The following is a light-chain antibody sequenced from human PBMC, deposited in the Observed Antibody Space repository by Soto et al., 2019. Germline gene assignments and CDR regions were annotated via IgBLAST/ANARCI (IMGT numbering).Light chain of an antibody. Sequence: DIQMTQSPSSLSASVGDRVTITCRASQSITNYLNWYQQKPGKASKLLMYAISTLQSGVPSRFGGSVSGTEFTLTISSLQPDDFATYYCQQSYSTPYSFGQGTKVDSK. CDR3: QQSYSTPYS. J-gene: IGKJ2*01. V-gene: IGKV1-39*01. CDR1: QSITNY. CDR2: AIS.